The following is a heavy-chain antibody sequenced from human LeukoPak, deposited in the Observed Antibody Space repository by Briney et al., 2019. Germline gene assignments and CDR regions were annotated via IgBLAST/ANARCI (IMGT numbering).Heavy chain of an antibody. J-gene: IGHJ3*01. CDR2: TYYTGTT. CDR3: AGLRSRAFDV. D-gene: IGHD6-6*01. V-gene: IGHV4-59*08. Sequence: SETLSLTCTVSGGSTISHYWSWLRQPPGKGLEWIAYTYYTGTTNYNPSLTSRVTISIDTSKNQFSLRLSSVTAADTAVFYCAGLRSRAFDVWGPGTMVSVSS. CDR1: GGSTISHY.